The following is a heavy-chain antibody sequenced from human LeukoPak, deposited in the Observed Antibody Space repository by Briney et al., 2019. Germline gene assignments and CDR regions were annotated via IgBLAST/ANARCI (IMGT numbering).Heavy chain of an antibody. CDR1: GYTFTTHG. V-gene: IGHV1-18*01. D-gene: IGHD2-15*01. Sequence: ASVKVSCKTSGYTFTTHGISWVRQAPGQGLEWMGWISTSKGDTNYAQKFKGRLTMTTDTSTSTAYMELRSLRSDDTAVYYCARDRVGYCSGGSCYGPQPYDYWGQGTLVTVSS. CDR3: ARDRVGYCSGGSCYGPQPYDY. CDR2: ISTSKGDT. J-gene: IGHJ4*02.